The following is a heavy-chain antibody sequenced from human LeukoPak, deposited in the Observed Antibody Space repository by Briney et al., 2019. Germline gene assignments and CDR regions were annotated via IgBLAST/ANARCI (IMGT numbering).Heavy chain of an antibody. CDR3: SRLASVAAVPGTGY. D-gene: IGHD6-13*01. CDR1: GFTFDDYA. CDR2: ISSSGNII. Sequence: RTGGSLRLSCAASGFTFDDYAMHWVRQASGKVLEWVSHISSSGNIIYYADSVQGRFTMSRDNVKNSLFLQMNSLRAEDTAVYYCSRLASVAAVPGTGYWGQGTLVTVSS. J-gene: IGHJ4*02. V-gene: IGHV3-48*01.